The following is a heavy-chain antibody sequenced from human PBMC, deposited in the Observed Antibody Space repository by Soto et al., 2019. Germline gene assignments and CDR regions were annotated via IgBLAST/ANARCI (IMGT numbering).Heavy chain of an antibody. Sequence: QVQLQDSGPGLVKPSETLSLTCTVSGGSISGNSYYWSWIRQPPGKGLEWIGGLYYDGNTHYNPSLESLVTISVDSPKNQLSLRLSSLTAAVTAVYCFGREKDPPGDRYNFGFWGQVSLATVPS. J-gene: IGHJ4*02. D-gene: IGHD1-1*01. CDR3: GREKDPPGDRYNFGF. CDR1: GGSISGNSYY. CDR2: LYYDGNT. V-gene: IGHV4-39*02.